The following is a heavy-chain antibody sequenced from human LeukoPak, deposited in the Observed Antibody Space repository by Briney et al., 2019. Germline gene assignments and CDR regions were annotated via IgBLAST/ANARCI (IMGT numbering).Heavy chain of an antibody. D-gene: IGHD4-11*01. J-gene: IGHJ6*02. V-gene: IGHV1-3*01. CDR3: ARGTYSNPWYYGMDV. CDR2: FNAGNGNT. CDR1: GYTFTSYA. Sequence: ASVKVSCKASGYTFTSYAMHWVRQAPGQRLEWMGWFNAGNGNTKYSQKFQGRVTITRDTSASTAYMELSSLRSEDTAVYYCARGTYSNPWYYGMDVWGQGTTVTVSS.